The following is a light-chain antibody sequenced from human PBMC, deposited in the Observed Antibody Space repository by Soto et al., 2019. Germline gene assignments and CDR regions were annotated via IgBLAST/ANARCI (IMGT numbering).Light chain of an antibody. CDR3: QQYNNWLWT. V-gene: IGKV3-15*01. J-gene: IGKJ1*01. CDR1: QRVTSN. CDR2: GAS. Sequence: TVMTQSPATLSVSPGERATLSCRASQRVTSNLAWYQQKPGQAPRLLIYGASTRATDIPTRFSGSGSGTEFTLTISSLQSEDSAVYYCQQYNNWLWTFGQGTKVDIK.